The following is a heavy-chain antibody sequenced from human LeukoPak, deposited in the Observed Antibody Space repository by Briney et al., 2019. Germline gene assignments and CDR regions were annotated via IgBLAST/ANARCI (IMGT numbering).Heavy chain of an antibody. CDR3: ARSMVTTDRNFDH. CDR2: IFHSGST. J-gene: IGHJ4*01. Sequence: SETLSLTCAVSGGSISSSNWWSWVRPPPGKGLEWIGEIFHSGSTNYNPSLKSRVTISVDKSKNQFSLSLNSVTAADTAIFYCARSMVTTDRNFDHWGQGTLVTVSS. CDR1: GGSISSSNW. D-gene: IGHD2-21*02. V-gene: IGHV4-4*02.